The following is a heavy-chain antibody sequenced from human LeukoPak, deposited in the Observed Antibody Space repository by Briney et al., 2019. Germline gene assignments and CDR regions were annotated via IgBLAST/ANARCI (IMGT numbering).Heavy chain of an antibody. CDR1: GYTFTGYY. Sequence: ASVTVSCKASGYTFTGYYMHWVRQAPGQGLEWMGWINPNSGGTNYAQKFQGRATMTRDTSISTAYMELSRLRSDDTAVYYCARAHCSSTSCHITLDYWGQGTLVTVSS. J-gene: IGHJ4*02. CDR3: ARAHCSSTSCHITLDY. V-gene: IGHV1-2*02. CDR2: INPNSGGT. D-gene: IGHD2-2*02.